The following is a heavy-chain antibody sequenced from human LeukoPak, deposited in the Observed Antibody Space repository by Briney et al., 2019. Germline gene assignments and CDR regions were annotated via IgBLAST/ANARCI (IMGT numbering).Heavy chain of an antibody. CDR3: ARSKVITFGGVNYGMDV. CDR1: GFTFSSYG. J-gene: IGHJ6*02. V-gene: IGHV3-30*02. D-gene: IGHD3-16*01. Sequence: PGGSLRLSCAASGFTFSSYGMHWVRQAPGKGLEWVAFIRYDGSNKYYADSVKGRFTISGENAKNSFYLQMNSLRVGDTAVYYCARSKVITFGGVNYGMDVWGQGTTVTVSS. CDR2: IRYDGSNK.